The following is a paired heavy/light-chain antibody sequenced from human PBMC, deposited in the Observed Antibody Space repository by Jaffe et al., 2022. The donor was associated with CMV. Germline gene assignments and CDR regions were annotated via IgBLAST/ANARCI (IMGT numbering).Heavy chain of an antibody. Sequence: QVQLQESGPGLVKPSETLSLSCTVSGGSMGGDYWSWIRQSPGKGLEWIGYIFHTGSTNYNPSLKSRVTMSIDTSKNQFSLKLNSVTTADTAVYYCARETGSGWPKDGNYFDSWGLGILVTVSS. D-gene: IGHD6-19*01. CDR2: IFHTGST. J-gene: IGHJ4*02. CDR3: ARETGSGWPKDGNYFDS. CDR1: GGSMGGDY. V-gene: IGHV4-59*01.
Light chain of an antibody. CDR3: QQSHTGRT. Sequence: DIQMTQSPSSLSASVGDRVTITCRASRTVVTYLNWYQYKPGKAPKLLIYAVSNLQSGVSPRFSGSGSETEFNLTINSLQPEDFATYFCQQSHTGRTFAQGTKVDIK. CDR2: AVS. J-gene: IGKJ1*01. CDR1: RTVVTY. V-gene: IGKV1-39*01.